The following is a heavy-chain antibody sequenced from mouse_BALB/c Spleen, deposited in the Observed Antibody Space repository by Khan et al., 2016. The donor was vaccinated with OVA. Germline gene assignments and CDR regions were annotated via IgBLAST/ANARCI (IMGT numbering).Heavy chain of an antibody. CDR1: GDSITSGY. J-gene: IGHJ3*01. CDR3: ARSTYRYAVAY. CDR2: MIYTGYT. D-gene: IGHD2-14*01. Sequence: EVQLQESGPSLVKPSQTLSLTCSVTGDSITSGYWSWIRKFPGNKLEYMGYMIYTGYTDYNPSLKSRIAITRHTSQHQYYLQLTSVTAEDTATDYCARSTYRYAVAYWGQGTLVTVSA. V-gene: IGHV3-8*02.